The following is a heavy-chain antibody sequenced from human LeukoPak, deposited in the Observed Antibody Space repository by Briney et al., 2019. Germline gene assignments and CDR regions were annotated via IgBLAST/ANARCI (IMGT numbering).Heavy chain of an antibody. V-gene: IGHV1-2*02. CDR2: INPNSGGT. D-gene: IGHD3-10*01. Sequence: GASVKVSCKASGYTFTSYGISWVRQAPGQGLEWMGWINPNSGGTNYAQKFQGRVTMTRDTSISTAYMELSRLRSDDTAVYYRARDGDGSGSSYYYYYMDVWGKGTTVTVSS. J-gene: IGHJ6*03. CDR3: ARDGDGSGSSYYYYYMDV. CDR1: GYTFTSYG.